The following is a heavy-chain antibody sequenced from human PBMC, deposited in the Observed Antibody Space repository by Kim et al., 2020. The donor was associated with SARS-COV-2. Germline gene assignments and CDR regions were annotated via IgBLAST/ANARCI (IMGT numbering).Heavy chain of an antibody. CDR2: VSFSGIT. CDR3: ARDPYFYDTSGYSYGFDS. D-gene: IGHD3-22*01. V-gene: IGHV4-59*01. Sequence: SETLSLTCTVSAGSISSYYWSWIRQPPGKGLEWLGHVSFSGITNYNPSLKSRVAISVDTSKHQFSLRLRSVSAADTAVYYCARDPYFYDTSGYSYGFDSWGQGTLVTVSS. CDR1: AGSISSYY. J-gene: IGHJ4*02.